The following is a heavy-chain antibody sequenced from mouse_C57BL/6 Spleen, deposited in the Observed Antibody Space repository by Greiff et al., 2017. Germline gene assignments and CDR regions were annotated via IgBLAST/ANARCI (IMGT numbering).Heavy chain of an antibody. V-gene: IGHV1-55*01. J-gene: IGHJ2*01. Sequence: QVQLQQPGAELVKPGASVKMSCKASGYTFTSYWITWVKQRPGQGLEWIGDIYPGSGSTNYNEKFKSKATLTVDTSSSTAYMQLSSLTSEDSAVYYFARGISDYYGSSPDYWGQGTTLTVSS. CDR3: ARGISDYYGSSPDY. CDR2: IYPGSGST. CDR1: GYTFTSYW. D-gene: IGHD1-1*01.